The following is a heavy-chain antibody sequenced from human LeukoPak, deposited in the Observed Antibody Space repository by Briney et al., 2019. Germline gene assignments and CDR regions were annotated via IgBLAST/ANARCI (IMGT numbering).Heavy chain of an antibody. Sequence: ASVKVSCKASGYTFTSYDISWVRQAPGQGLEWMGWISTYNGNTNYAQNLQGRVTMTTDTSTSTAYMELRSLRSDDTAVYYCARVADSNDAFDYWGQGTLVTVSS. D-gene: IGHD4-11*01. J-gene: IGHJ4*02. CDR2: ISTYNGNT. CDR3: ARVADSNDAFDY. V-gene: IGHV1-18*01. CDR1: GYTFTSYD.